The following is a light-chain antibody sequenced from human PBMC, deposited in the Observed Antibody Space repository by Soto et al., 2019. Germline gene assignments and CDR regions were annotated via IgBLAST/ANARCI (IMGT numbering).Light chain of an antibody. V-gene: IGKV3-15*01. CDR1: QSVSSN. CDR2: GAS. Sequence: EIVMTQSPATLSVSPGERATLSCRASQSVSSNLAWYQQKPGQAPRLLIYGASTRATGIPARFSGSGSGTXXXXXXXXLQSEDFAVYYCQQYNNWPLWTFGQGTKVEIK. J-gene: IGKJ1*01. CDR3: QQYNNWPLWT.